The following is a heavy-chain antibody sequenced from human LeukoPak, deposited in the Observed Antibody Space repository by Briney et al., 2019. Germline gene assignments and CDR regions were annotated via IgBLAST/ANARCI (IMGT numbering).Heavy chain of an antibody. CDR1: GFTFSSYS. D-gene: IGHD2-21*01. Sequence: GGSLRLSCAASGFTFSSYSMNWVRQAPGKGLEWVSYISSSGSTIYYADSVKGRFTISRDNSKNTLYLQMNSLRAEDTAVYYCAKDLGYLVPDAFDIWGQGTMVTVSS. CDR3: AKDLGYLVPDAFDI. J-gene: IGHJ3*02. CDR2: ISSSGSTI. V-gene: IGHV3-48*01.